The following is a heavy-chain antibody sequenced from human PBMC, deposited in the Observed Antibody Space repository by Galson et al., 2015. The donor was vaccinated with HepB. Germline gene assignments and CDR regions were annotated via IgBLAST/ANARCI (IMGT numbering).Heavy chain of an antibody. Sequence: PALVKPPQTLTLTCTFSGFSLNTYGVGVGWIRQPPGKALEWLALIYWDDDKRYSPSLKSRLTITKDTSKNQVVLTMTNMDPADTATYYCAHRWGFNYDISRESGWFDPWGQGTLVTVSS. CDR2: IYWDDDK. J-gene: IGHJ5*02. CDR3: AHRWGFNYDISRESGWFDP. V-gene: IGHV2-5*02. D-gene: IGHD3-9*01. CDR1: GFSLNTYGVG.